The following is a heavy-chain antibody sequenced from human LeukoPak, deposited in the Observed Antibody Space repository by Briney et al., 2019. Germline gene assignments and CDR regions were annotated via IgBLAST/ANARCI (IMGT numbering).Heavy chain of an antibody. Sequence: ASVKVSCKTSGYTFTRYDINWVRQATGQRLEWMGWMNPNTGHTAYAPKFQGRVTFTRNTSVSTAYMELDILISENTAVYFCARGGITGTDAEYYYYYMDVWGEGTTVTVSS. V-gene: IGHV1-8*03. CDR3: ARGGITGTDAEYYYYYMDV. D-gene: IGHD1-7*01. CDR2: MNPNTGHT. CDR1: GYTFTRYD. J-gene: IGHJ6*03.